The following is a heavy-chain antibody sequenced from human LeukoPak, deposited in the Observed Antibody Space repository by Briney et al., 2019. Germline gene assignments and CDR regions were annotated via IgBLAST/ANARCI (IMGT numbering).Heavy chain of an antibody. V-gene: IGHV1-18*01. J-gene: IGHJ5*02. CDR2: ISAYNGNT. CDR3: ARGGYDFWSALLGWFDP. Sequence: ASVKVSCKASGYTFTSYGISWVRQAPGQGLEWMGWISAYNGNTNYAQKLQGRVTMTTDTYTSTAYMELRSLRSDDTAVYYCARGGYDFWSALLGWFDPWGQGTLVTVSS. CDR1: GYTFTSYG. D-gene: IGHD3-3*01.